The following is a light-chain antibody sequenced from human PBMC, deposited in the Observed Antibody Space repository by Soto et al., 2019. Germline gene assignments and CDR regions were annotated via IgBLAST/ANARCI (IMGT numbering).Light chain of an antibody. CDR3: QQSISFPLT. CDR1: QVVNKW. J-gene: IGKJ4*01. CDR2: ATS. V-gene: IGKV1-12*01. Sequence: DIQLTQSPPFLSASVGDRVSMTCRASQVVNKWLAWYQQKPGKAPRLLIYATSTLQTGVQSRFSGSGSGADFTLTISSLQPEDFATYFCQQSISFPLTFGGGTKVEMK.